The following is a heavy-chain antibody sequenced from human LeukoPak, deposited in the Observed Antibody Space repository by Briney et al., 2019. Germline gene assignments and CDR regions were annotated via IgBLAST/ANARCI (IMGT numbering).Heavy chain of an antibody. D-gene: IGHD3-3*01. CDR3: ARDLPITIPDAFDI. CDR1: GFTFSNYA. Sequence: GGSLRLSCTASGFTFSNYAMHWVRQAPGEGLEWVAVIWYDGSNEYYADSVKGRFTISRDNAKNSLYLQMNSLRAEDTAVYYCARDLPITIPDAFDIWGQGTMVTVSS. CDR2: IWYDGSNE. J-gene: IGHJ3*02. V-gene: IGHV3-33*01.